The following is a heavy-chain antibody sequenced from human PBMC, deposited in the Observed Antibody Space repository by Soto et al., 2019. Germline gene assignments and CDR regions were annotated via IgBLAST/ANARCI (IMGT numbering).Heavy chain of an antibody. D-gene: IGHD2-15*01. J-gene: IGHJ5*02. V-gene: IGHV1-69*06. CDR2: IIPIFGTT. CDR3: ARDITDRSYSTDLCEP. CDR1: GGTFGSDA. Sequence: SVKVSCKASGGTFGSDAITWVRQAPGQGLEWVGRIIPIFGTTNYAQSLQGRVTMSADKSTLTSYMELHSLTSDDTALYYCARDITDRSYSTDLCEPCRQGPQVTAST.